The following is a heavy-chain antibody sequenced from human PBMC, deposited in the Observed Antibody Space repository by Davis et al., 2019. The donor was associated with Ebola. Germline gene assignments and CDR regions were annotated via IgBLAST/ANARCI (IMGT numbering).Heavy chain of an antibody. J-gene: IGHJ4*02. CDR1: GFTFSSYS. D-gene: IGHD2-2*01. CDR3: ARDGCSSTSCNMDFDY. CDR2: ISSSSSYI. Sequence: PGGSLRLSCAASGFTFSSYSMNWVRQAPGKGLEWVSSISSSSSYIYYADSVKGRFTISRDNAKNSLYLQMNSLRAEDTAVYYCARDGCSSTSCNMDFDYWGQGTLVTVSS. V-gene: IGHV3-21*01.